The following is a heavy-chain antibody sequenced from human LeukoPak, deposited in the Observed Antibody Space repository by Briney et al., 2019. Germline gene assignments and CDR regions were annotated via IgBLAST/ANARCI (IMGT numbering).Heavy chain of an antibody. CDR1: GFTFSSYE. Sequence: PGGSLRLSCAASGFTFSSYEMNWVRQAPGKGLEWVSSISSSSSHIYYADSVKGRFTISRDNAKNSLYLQMNSLRAEDTAVYYCAALWFGELGYFDYWGQGTLVTVSS. D-gene: IGHD3-10*01. V-gene: IGHV3-21*04. J-gene: IGHJ4*02. CDR2: ISSSSSHI. CDR3: AALWFGELGYFDY.